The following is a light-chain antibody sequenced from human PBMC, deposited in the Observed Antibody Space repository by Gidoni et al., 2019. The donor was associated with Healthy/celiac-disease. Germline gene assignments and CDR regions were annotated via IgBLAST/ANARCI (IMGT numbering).Light chain of an antibody. V-gene: IGKV3-15*01. J-gene: IGKJ2*04. Sequence: EIVMTQSPATLSVSPGERATLSCRASQSVSSNLAWYQQKPGQAPRLLIYGASTRATGIPARFSGSGSGTEFTLTISSLQSEDFAVYYCQQYNNWPMCSFGQETKLEIK. CDR1: QSVSSN. CDR3: QQYNNWPMCS. CDR2: GAS.